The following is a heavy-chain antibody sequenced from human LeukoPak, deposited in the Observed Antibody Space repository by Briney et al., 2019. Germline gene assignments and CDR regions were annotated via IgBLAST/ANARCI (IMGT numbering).Heavy chain of an antibody. D-gene: IGHD3-10*01. CDR2: INHSGST. V-gene: IGHV4-34*01. CDR3: ARGRRLTYYYGSGSYYNPPRYFDY. Sequence: SETLSLTCAVYGGSFSGYYWSWIRQPPGKGLEWIGEINHSGSTNYNPSLKSRVTISVDTSKNRFSLKLSSVTAADTAVYYCARGRRLTYYYGSGSYYNPPRYFDYWGQGTLVTVSS. J-gene: IGHJ4*02. CDR1: GGSFSGYY.